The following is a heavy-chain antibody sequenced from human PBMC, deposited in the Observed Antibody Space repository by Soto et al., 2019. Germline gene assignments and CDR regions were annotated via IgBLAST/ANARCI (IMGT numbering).Heavy chain of an antibody. D-gene: IGHD6-13*01. V-gene: IGHV1-58*01. Sequence: MQLVQSGPAVKKPGTSVKVSCKASGFTFTSSAVQWVRQARGQRVEWIGWIVVGSGNTNYAQKFQARVTITRDMSSSTAYIDLSSPRSEDTAFYYCAADGLAAAGTRYYDGMDVWGQGTTVTVS. CDR3: AADGLAAAGTRYYDGMDV. J-gene: IGHJ6*02. CDR1: GFTFTSSA. CDR2: IVVGSGNT.